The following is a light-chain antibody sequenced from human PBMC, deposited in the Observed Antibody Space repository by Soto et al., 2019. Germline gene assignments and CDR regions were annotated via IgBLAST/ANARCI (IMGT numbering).Light chain of an antibody. CDR2: GAS. CDR1: QSVSSNY. Sequence: EIVLTQSPGILSLSPGERATLSCSASQSVSSNYLAWYQHKPGQAPRLLIYGASSRATGIPDRFSGSGSGTDFTLTISRLEPEDFAVYYCQQYNSYPWTFGQGTKV. V-gene: IGKV3-20*01. J-gene: IGKJ1*01. CDR3: QQYNSYPWT.